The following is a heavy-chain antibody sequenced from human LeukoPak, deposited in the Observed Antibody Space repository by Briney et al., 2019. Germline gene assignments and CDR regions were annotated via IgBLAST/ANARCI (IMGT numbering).Heavy chain of an antibody. Sequence: ASVKVSCKASGYTFTSYDINWVRQATGQGLEWMGWMNPNSGNTGYAQKFQGRVTITRNTSISTAYMELSSLRSEDTAVYYCARDHPEYYYGSGSYRAFDIWGQGTMVTVSS. CDR3: ARDHPEYYYGSGSYRAFDI. CDR1: GYTFTSYD. CDR2: MNPNSGNT. J-gene: IGHJ3*02. D-gene: IGHD3-10*01. V-gene: IGHV1-8*03.